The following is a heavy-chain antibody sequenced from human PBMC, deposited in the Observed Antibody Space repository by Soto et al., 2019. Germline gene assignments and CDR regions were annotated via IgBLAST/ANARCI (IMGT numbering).Heavy chain of an antibody. D-gene: IGHD3-9*01. J-gene: IGHJ6*02. CDR3: AIERLRETTSRPNDYIWTGYSYGMDF. Sequence: EVQLVESGGGLVQPGGSLRLSCAASGFTFSDHYMDWVRQAPGKGLEWVGRTRNKANSYNTEYAASAKGRFTISRDDSKNSPYLQMNSLKTEDTAGYYCAIERLRETTSRPNDYIWTGYSYGMDFWGQGTTVTVSS. V-gene: IGHV3-72*01. CDR1: GFTFSDHY. CDR2: TRNKANSYNT.